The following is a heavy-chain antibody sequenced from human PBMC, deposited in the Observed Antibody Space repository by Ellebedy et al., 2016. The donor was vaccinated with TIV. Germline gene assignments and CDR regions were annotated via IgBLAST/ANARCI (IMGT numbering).Heavy chain of an antibody. J-gene: IGHJ4*02. CDR2: IWYDGSNK. CDR3: ARALGRVYGDYGYFDY. D-gene: IGHD4-17*01. V-gene: IGHV3-33*01. Sequence: GESLKISCAASGFTFSSYGMHWVRQAPGKGLEWVAVIWYDGSNKYYADSVKGRFTISRDNSKNTLYLQMNSLRAEDTAVYYCARALGRVYGDYGYFDYWGQGTLVTVSS. CDR1: GFTFSSYG.